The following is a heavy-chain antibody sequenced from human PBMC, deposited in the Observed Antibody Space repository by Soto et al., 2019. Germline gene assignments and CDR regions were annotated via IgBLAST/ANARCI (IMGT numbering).Heavy chain of an antibody. CDR3: TGAYYDIDGYILDP. D-gene: IGHD3-22*01. CDR1: GHSMSNTDYF. Sequence: SETLSLTCSVSGHSMSNTDYFWGWIRQTPWSDLQWIGSLFYTGHTYYNPSLLSRVTISADTSKNQFFLRLTSVTAADTGVYYCTGAYYDIDGYILDPWGQGTSVT. CDR2: LFYTGHT. J-gene: IGHJ5*02. V-gene: IGHV4-39*01.